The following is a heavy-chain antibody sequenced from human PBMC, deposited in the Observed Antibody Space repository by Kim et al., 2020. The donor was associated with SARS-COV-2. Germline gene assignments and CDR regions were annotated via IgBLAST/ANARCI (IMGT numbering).Heavy chain of an antibody. J-gene: IGHJ4*02. CDR1: GFTFDDYA. Sequence: GGSLRLSCAASGFTFDDYAMHWVRQAPGKGLEWVSGISWNSGSIGYADSVKGRFTISRDNAKNSLYLQMNSLRAEDTALYYCAKDMAPMTTVVTPIDYWGQGTLVTVSS. D-gene: IGHD4-17*01. CDR2: ISWNSGSI. V-gene: IGHV3-9*01. CDR3: AKDMAPMTTVVTPIDY.